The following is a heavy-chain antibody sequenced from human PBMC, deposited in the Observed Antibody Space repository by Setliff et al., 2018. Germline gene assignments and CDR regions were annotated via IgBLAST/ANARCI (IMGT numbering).Heavy chain of an antibody. D-gene: IGHD3-3*01. CDR2: VYSNVGT. CDR3: ARMSGFQYMDV. CDR1: GGSINNYY. V-gene: IGHV4-4*07. J-gene: IGHJ6*03. Sequence: SETLSLTCTVSGGSINNYYWSWIRQPAGKGLEWIGRVYSNVGTNFNPSLKSRVTMSVDASKRQFSLKLTSVTAADTAVYYCARMSGFQYMDVWGKGTTVTVSS.